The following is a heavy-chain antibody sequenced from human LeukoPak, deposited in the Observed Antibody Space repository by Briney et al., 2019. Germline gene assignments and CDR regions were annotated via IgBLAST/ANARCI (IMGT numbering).Heavy chain of an antibody. CDR1: GFTFSSYW. CDR2: INSDGSST. Sequence: PGGSLRLSCAASGFTFSSYWMHWVRQAPGKGLVWVSRINSDGSSTTYADSVKGRFTISRDNAKNMLYLQMNSLRTEDTALYYCAKGLYSSSSEGFDYWGQGTLVTVSS. V-gene: IGHV3-74*01. CDR3: AKGLYSSSSEGFDY. D-gene: IGHD6-6*01. J-gene: IGHJ4*02.